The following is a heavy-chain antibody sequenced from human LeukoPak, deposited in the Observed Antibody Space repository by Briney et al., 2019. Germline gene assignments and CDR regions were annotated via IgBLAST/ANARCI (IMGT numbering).Heavy chain of an antibody. J-gene: IGHJ4*02. CDR3: ARAVKWELRVFDY. Sequence: SETLSLTCTVSGYSISSGYYWGWIRQPPGKGLEWIGSIYHSGSTNYNPSLKSRVTISVDTSKNQFSLKLSSVTAADTAVYYCARAVKWELRVFDYWGQGTLVTVSS. V-gene: IGHV4-38-2*02. D-gene: IGHD1-26*01. CDR2: IYHSGST. CDR1: GYSISSGYY.